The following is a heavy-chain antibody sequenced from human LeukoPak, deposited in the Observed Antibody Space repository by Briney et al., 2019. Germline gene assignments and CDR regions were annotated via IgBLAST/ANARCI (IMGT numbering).Heavy chain of an antibody. Sequence: PSETLSLTCTVSGYSISSGYYWGWIRQPPGKGLEWIGSIYHSGSTYYNPSLKSRVTISVDTSKNQFSLKLSSVTAADTAVYYCAGTVTTGLYYYYYYYMDVWGKGTTVTVSS. CDR3: AGTVTTGLYYYYYYYMDV. J-gene: IGHJ6*03. V-gene: IGHV4-38-2*02. D-gene: IGHD4-17*01. CDR1: GYSISSGYY. CDR2: IYHSGST.